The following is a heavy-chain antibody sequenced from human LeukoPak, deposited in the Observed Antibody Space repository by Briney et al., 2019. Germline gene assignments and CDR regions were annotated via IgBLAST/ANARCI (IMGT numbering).Heavy chain of an antibody. J-gene: IGHJ5*02. CDR1: GFTFSSYE. Sequence: GGSLRLSCAASGFTFSSYEMNWVRQAPGKGLEWVSYISSSGSTMYYADSVQGRFTISRDNAKNSLSLQMNSLRAEDTAVYFCTRNGRFLEGFDPWGQGTLVTVSS. V-gene: IGHV3-48*03. CDR2: ISSSGSTM. CDR3: TRNGRFLEGFDP. D-gene: IGHD3-3*01.